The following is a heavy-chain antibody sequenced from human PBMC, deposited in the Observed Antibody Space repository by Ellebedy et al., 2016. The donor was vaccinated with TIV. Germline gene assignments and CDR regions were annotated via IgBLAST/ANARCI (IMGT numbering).Heavy chain of an antibody. CDR1: GGTFSSYA. Sequence: SVKVSCXASGGTFSSYAISWVRQAPGQGLEWMGGIIPIFGTANYAQKFQGRVTITADESTSTAYMELSSLRSEDTAVYYCANLYDWKPNYWGQGTLVTVSS. CDR2: IIPIFGTA. V-gene: IGHV1-69*13. CDR3: ANLYDWKPNY. J-gene: IGHJ4*02. D-gene: IGHD5/OR15-5a*01.